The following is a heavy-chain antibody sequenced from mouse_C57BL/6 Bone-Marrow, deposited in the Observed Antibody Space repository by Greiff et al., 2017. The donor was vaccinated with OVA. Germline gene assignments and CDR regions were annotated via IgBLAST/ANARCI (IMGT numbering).Heavy chain of an antibody. CDR3: ARHHSSFAY. V-gene: IGHV5-6*01. CDR2: ISSGGSYT. Sequence: EVQVVESGGDLVKPGGSLKLSCAASGFTFSSYGMSWVRQTPDKRLEWVATISSGGSYTYYPDSVKGRFTISRDNAKNTLYLQMSSLKSEDTAMYYCARHHSSFAYWGQGTLVTVSA. J-gene: IGHJ3*01. CDR1: GFTFSSYG. D-gene: IGHD3-1*01.